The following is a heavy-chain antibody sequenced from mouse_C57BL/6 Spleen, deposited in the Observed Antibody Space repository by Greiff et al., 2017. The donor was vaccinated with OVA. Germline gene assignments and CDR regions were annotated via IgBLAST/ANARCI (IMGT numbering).Heavy chain of an antibody. CDR2: INPGSGGT. V-gene: IGHV1-54*01. J-gene: IGHJ2*01. Sequence: QVQLKESGAELVRPGTSVKVSCKASGYAFTNYLIEWVKQRPGQGLAWIGVINPGSGGTEYNEKFKGKATLTAEKSSNPAYMPLSSLTSEACAVYGCARSSYYGRVDVWGKGTTLTVSS. D-gene: IGHD1-1*01. CDR1: GYAFTNYL. CDR3: ARSSYYGRVDV.